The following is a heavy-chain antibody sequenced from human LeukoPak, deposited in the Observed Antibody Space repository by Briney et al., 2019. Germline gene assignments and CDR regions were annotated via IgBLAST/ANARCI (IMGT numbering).Heavy chain of an antibody. D-gene: IGHD3-22*01. CDR1: GGSISSGGYY. CDR3: ARGLSDSSGYYHFDY. J-gene: IGHJ4*02. CDR2: IYYRGST. V-gene: IGHV4-31*03. Sequence: SQTLSLTCTVSGGSISSGGYYWSWIRQHPGKGLEWIGYIYYRGSTYYNPSLKSRVTISVDTSKNQFSLNLTSVTAADTAAVYCARGLSDSSGYYHFDYWGQGTLVTVSS.